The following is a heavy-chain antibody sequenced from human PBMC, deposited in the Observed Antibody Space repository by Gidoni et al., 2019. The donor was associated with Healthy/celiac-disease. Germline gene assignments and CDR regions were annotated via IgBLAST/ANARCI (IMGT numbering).Heavy chain of an antibody. V-gene: IGHV3-30-3*01. J-gene: IGHJ3*02. Sequence: QVQLVESGGGVVQPGRSLRLSCTASGFPFSSYAMHWVRQAPGQGLEWVAIISYDGGSTYYADSVKGRCTICRDNSKSTMYLQMSSLRAEDTAVYYCARDPYSLRITMLVVTSAAFDIWGQGTMVTVSS. D-gene: IGHD3-22*01. CDR3: ARDPYSLRITMLVVTSAAFDI. CDR2: ISYDGGST. CDR1: GFPFSSYA.